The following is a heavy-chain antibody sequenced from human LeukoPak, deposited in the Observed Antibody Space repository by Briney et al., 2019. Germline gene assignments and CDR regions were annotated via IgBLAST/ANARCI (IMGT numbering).Heavy chain of an antibody. CDR2: ISDTGVST. Sequence: GGSLRLSCAASGFTFSSYAMSWVRQVPGEGLEWVAAISDTGVSTYYADSVKGRFTISRDNSKNTLYLQMNSLRVEDTAVYYCAKALGAICGAGCSSRYFDCWGQGTLVTVSS. CDR1: GFTFSSYA. J-gene: IGHJ4*02. D-gene: IGHD2-15*01. CDR3: AKALGAICGAGCSSRYFDC. V-gene: IGHV3-23*01.